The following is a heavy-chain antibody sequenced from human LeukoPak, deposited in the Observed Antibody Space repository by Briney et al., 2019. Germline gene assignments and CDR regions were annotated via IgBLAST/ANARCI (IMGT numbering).Heavy chain of an antibody. D-gene: IGHD6-25*01. V-gene: IGHV3-7*01. J-gene: IGHJ3*02. Sequence: PGGSLRLSCAASGFTFSRYWMSWVRQAPGKGLEWVANIRQDGSEKHYLDSAKGRITISRDNAKNSLYLQMNSLRAEDTAVYYCARWGSELPDDAFDIWGQGTMVTVSS. CDR1: GFTFSRYW. CDR3: ARWGSELPDDAFDI. CDR2: IRQDGSEK.